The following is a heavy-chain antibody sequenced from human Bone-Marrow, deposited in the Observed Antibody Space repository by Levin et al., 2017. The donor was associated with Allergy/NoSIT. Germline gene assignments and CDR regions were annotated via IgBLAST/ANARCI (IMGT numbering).Heavy chain of an antibody. CDR1: GASFSGHY. D-gene: IGHD3/OR15-3a*01. Sequence: KASETLSLTCAVYGASFSGHYWSWIRQPPGRGLEWIGEIYPSGKTTYNPSLKSRVTISLDTSKNQFYLKLKSVTAADTALYYCARGPARHFGPFTVPGAFDYWGHGNLVAVSS. CDR2: IYPSGKT. V-gene: IGHV4-34*01. J-gene: IGHJ4*01. CDR3: ARGPARHFGPFTVPGAFDY.